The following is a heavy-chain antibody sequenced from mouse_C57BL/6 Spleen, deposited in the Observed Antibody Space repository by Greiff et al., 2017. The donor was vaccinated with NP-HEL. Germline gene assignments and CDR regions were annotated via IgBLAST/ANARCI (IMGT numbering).Heavy chain of an antibody. CDR2: IWSGGST. CDR1: GFSLTSYG. V-gene: IGHV2-2*01. Sequence: VKLQESGPGLVQPSQSLSITCTVSGFSLTSYGVHWVRQSPGTGLEWLGVIWSGGSTAYTAAFISRLSISKDNSKSQVFFKMISLQADDTAIYYCARNDGSSYYFDYWGQGTTLTVSS. CDR3: ARNDGSSYYFDY. D-gene: IGHD1-1*01. J-gene: IGHJ2*01.